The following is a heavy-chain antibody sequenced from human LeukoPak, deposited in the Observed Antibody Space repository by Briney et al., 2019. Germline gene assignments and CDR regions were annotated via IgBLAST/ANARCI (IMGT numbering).Heavy chain of an antibody. CDR3: ARERYSYGYGWYFDL. D-gene: IGHD5-18*01. V-gene: IGHV4-30-4*01. Sequence: SQTLSLTCTVSGGSISNGDYYWSWIRQPPGKGLEWIGYIYYSGSTYYNPSLKSRVTISVDTSKNQFSLKLSSVTAADTAVYYCARERYSYGYGWYFDLWGRGTLVTVSP. CDR1: GGSISNGDYY. CDR2: IYYSGST. J-gene: IGHJ2*01.